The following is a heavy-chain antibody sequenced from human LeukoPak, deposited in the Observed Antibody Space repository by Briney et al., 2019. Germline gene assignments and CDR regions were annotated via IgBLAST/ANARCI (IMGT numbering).Heavy chain of an antibody. CDR3: ARDHVFPIVVVPAASYYFDY. V-gene: IGHV1-18*01. CDR2: ISAYNGNT. Sequence: ASVKVSCKASGYTFTSYGISWVRQAPGQGLEWMGWISAYNGNTNYAQKLQGRVTMTTDTSTSTAYMELRSLRSDDTAVYYCARDHVFPIVVVPAASYYFDYWGQGTLVPVSS. J-gene: IGHJ4*02. D-gene: IGHD2-2*01. CDR1: GYTFTSYG.